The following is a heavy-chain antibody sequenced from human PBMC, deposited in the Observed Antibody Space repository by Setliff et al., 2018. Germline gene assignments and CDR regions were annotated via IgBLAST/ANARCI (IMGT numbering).Heavy chain of an antibody. J-gene: IGHJ6*02. CDR2: ISAYNGNT. CDR1: GYTFTSYG. Sequence: ASVKVSCKASGYTFTSYGIRWVRQAPGQGLEWMGWISAYNGNTNYAQKLQGRVTMTTDTSTSTAYMELRSLRSDDTAVYYCARANDYSSGWYFYYYGMDVWGQGTTVTVSS. V-gene: IGHV1-18*01. CDR3: ARANDYSSGWYFYYYGMDV. D-gene: IGHD6-19*01.